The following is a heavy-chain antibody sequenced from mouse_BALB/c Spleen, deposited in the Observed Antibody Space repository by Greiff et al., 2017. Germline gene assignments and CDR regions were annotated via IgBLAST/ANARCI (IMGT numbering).Heavy chain of an antibody. CDR3: ARRGRYDHYAMDY. J-gene: IGHJ4*01. CDR2: IDPANGNT. CDR1: GFNIKDSY. D-gene: IGHD2-14*01. Sequence: VQLQQPGAELVKPGASVKLSCTASGFNIKDSYMHWVKQRPEQGLEWIGRIDPANGNTKYDPKFQGKATITADTSSNTAYLQLSSLTSEDPAVYYCARRGRYDHYAMDYWGQGTSVTVSS. V-gene: IGHV14-3*02.